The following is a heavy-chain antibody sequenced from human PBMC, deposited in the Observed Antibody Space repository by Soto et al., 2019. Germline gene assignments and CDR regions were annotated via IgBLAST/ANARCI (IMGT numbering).Heavy chain of an antibody. CDR3: YGHISNFRYYYCAMDG. CDR2: IYPGDSDT. Sequence: SIKISCLCSVYTFTDYWIGWVRQLPGKGLECMGIIYPGDSDTRYSPSFQGHVTITVDQSTNTAYLQSNTLKASDTAMYYCYGHISNFRYYYCAMDGWGEGTRVTV. CDR1: VYTFTDYW. J-gene: IGHJ6*02. D-gene: IGHD4-4*01. V-gene: IGHV5-51*01.